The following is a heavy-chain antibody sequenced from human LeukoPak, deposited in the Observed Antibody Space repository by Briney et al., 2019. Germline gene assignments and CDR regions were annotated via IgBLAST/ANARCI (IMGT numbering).Heavy chain of an antibody. CDR1: GFTFDDYG. V-gene: IGHV3-20*04. CDR3: ARDDGDYYDSRKPLDY. D-gene: IGHD3-22*01. J-gene: IGHJ4*02. Sequence: GGSLRLSCAASGFTFDDYGMSWVRQAPGKGLEWVSGINWNGGSTGYADSVKGRFTNSRDNAKNSLYLQKNSLRAEDTALYYCARDDGDYYDSRKPLDYWGQGTLVTVSS. CDR2: INWNGGST.